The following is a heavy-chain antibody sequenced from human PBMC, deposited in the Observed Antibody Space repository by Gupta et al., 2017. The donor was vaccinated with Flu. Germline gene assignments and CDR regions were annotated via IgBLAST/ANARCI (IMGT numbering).Heavy chain of an antibody. Sequence: IGHYWSWFRQPPGNVLVWLGEISHNATATRYSPSLTSRVTMSLDTSKNDIALTSDSAKDADTAVYYCVGGGYFVSGRDGDWGQGTLVTVSS. CDR3: VGGGYFVSGRDGD. V-gene: IGHV4-34*01. J-gene: IGHJ4*02. CDR2: ISHNATA. D-gene: IGHD3-10*01. CDR1: IGHY.